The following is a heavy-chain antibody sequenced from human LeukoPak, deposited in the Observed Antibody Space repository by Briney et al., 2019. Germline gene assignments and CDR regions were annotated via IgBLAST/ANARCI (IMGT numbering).Heavy chain of an antibody. CDR1: GGSISSSSYY. D-gene: IGHD2-21*01. J-gene: IGHJ4*02. CDR2: IYYSGST. Sequence: PSETLSLTCTVSGGSISSSSYYWGWIRQPPGKGLEWIGSIYYSGSTCYNPSLKSRVTISVDTSKNQFSLKLSSVTAADTAVYYCARATHIVVVIAGFDYWGQGTLVTVSS. V-gene: IGHV4-39*01. CDR3: ARATHIVVVIAGFDY.